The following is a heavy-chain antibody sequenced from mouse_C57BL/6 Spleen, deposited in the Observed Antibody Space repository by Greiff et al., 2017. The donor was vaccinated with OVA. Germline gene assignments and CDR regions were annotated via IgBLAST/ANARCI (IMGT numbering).Heavy chain of an antibody. CDR1: GYTFTDYY. V-gene: IGHV1-19*01. Sequence: VQLKESGPVLVKPGASVKMSCKASGYTFTDYYMNWVKQSHGKSLEWIGVINPYNGGTSYNPKFKGKATLTVDKSSSTAYMELNSLTSEDSAVYYCARKGTGTRGYFDVWGTGTTVTVSS. CDR2: INPYNGGT. CDR3: ARKGTGTRGYFDV. J-gene: IGHJ1*03. D-gene: IGHD4-1*01.